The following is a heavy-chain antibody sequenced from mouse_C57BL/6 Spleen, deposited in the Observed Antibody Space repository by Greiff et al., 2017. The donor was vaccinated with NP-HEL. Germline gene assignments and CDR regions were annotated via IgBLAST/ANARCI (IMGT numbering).Heavy chain of an antibody. V-gene: IGHV1-15*01. Sequence: VQLQQSGAELVRPGASVTLSCKASGYTFTDYEMHWVKQTPVHGLEWIGAIDPETGGTAYNQKFKGQAILTADKSSSTAYMELRSLTSEDSAVYYCTRDYYGSSPYAMDYWGQGTSVTVSS. J-gene: IGHJ4*01. CDR1: GYTFTDYE. CDR2: IDPETGGT. D-gene: IGHD1-1*01. CDR3: TRDYYGSSPYAMDY.